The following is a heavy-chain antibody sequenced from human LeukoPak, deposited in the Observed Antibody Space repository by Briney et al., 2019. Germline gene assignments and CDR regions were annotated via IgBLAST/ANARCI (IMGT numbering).Heavy chain of an antibody. CDR3: ARDLPIAVAGVYFDY. Sequence: PGGSLRLSCAASGFTFSSYSMNWVRQAPGKGLEWVSSISSSSSYIYYADSVKGRFTISRDNAKNSLYLQMNSLRAEDAAVYYCARDLPIAVAGVYFDYWGQGTLVTVSS. V-gene: IGHV3-21*01. J-gene: IGHJ4*02. CDR1: GFTFSSYS. D-gene: IGHD6-19*01. CDR2: ISSSSSYI.